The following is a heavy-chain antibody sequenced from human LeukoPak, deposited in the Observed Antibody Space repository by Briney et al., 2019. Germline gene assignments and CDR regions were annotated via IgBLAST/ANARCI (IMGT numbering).Heavy chain of an antibody. V-gene: IGHV3-21*01. CDR3: ARRRERTNAFDI. D-gene: IGHD1-26*01. CDR1: GFTFSSYS. CDR2: ISSSSSYI. J-gene: IGHJ3*02. Sequence: PGGSLRLSCAASGFTFSSYSMNWVRQAPGKGLEWVSSISSSSSYIYYADSVKGRFTISRDNAKHSLYLQMNSLRAEDTAVYYCARRRERTNAFDIWGQGTMVTVSS.